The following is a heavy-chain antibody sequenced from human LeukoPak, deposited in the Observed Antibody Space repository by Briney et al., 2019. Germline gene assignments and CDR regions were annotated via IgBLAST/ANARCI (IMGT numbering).Heavy chain of an antibody. Sequence: GGSLRLSCSASGFTFNSYPVHWVRQAPGKGLEYVSGISRNGGSTYYADSVKGRFTISRDNSKNTLYLQMSSLRAEDTAVYYCVRESGFMVAPNSAFDIWGQGTMVTVSS. CDR2: ISRNGGST. J-gene: IGHJ3*02. V-gene: IGHV3-64D*06. D-gene: IGHD4/OR15-4a*01. CDR1: GFTFNSYP. CDR3: VRESGFMVAPNSAFDI.